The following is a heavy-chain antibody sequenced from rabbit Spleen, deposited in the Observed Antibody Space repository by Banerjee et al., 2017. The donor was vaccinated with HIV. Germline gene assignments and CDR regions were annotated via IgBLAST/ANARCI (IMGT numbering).Heavy chain of an antibody. CDR2: IDPIFHIST. V-gene: IGHV1S45*01. CDR3: ARNYNGYRMDAFDP. Sequence: QEQLKESGGGLVQPGGSLKLSCKASGFAFSSYYMNWVRQAPGKGLEWIGYIDPIFHISTYASWAKGRFTVSKTSSTTVTLQMTSLTAADTATYFCARNYNGYRMDAFDPWGQGTLVTVS. J-gene: IGHJ2*01. CDR1: GFAFSSYYM. D-gene: IGHD3-1*01.